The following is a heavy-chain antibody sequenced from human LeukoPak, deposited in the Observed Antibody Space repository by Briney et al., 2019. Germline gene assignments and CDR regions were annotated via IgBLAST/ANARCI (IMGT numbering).Heavy chain of an antibody. D-gene: IGHD3-9*01. Sequence: GGSLRLSCAASGFTFSSYGMHWVRQAPGKGLEWVAFIRYDGSNKYYADSVKGRFTISRDNSKNTLHLQMDSLRPDDTAVYYCVKNRKPYYYDILTHYPYVFDIWGQGTMVIVSS. CDR2: IRYDGSNK. CDR1: GFTFSSYG. V-gene: IGHV3-30*02. J-gene: IGHJ3*02. CDR3: VKNRKPYYYDILTHYPYVFDI.